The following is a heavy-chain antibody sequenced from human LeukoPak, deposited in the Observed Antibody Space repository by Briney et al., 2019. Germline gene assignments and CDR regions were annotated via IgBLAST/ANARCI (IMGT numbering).Heavy chain of an antibody. CDR3: ARDLSPVVRASPMGY. D-gene: IGHD4-23*01. J-gene: IGHJ4*02. CDR2: IYYSGST. Sequence: SETLSLTCTVSGYSISTRNWWGWIRQPPGKGLEWIGYIYYSGSTYYNPSLKSRVTMSLDTSKNQLSLKLSSVSAVDTAVYYCARDLSPVVRASPMGYWGQGTLVTVSS. CDR1: GYSISTRNW. V-gene: IGHV4-28*03.